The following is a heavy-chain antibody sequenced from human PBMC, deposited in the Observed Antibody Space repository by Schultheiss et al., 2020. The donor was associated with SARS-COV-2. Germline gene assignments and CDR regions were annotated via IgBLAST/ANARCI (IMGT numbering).Heavy chain of an antibody. CDR2: IYYSGST. CDR1: GGFISSYY. CDR3: ARGRGTGTTLAPHFDY. Sequence: SETLSLTCTVSGGFISSYYWSWIRQPPGKGLEWIGYIYYSGSTNYNPSLKSRVTISVDTSKNQFSLKLSSVTAADTAVYYCARGRGTGTTLAPHFDYWGQGTLVTVSS. J-gene: IGHJ4*02. V-gene: IGHV4-59*12. D-gene: IGHD1-7*01.